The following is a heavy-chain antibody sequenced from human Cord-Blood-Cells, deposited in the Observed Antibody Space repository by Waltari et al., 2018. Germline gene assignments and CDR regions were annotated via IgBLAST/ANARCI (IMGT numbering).Heavy chain of an antibody. CDR1: GYSISSGYY. CDR3: ARDSEAYCGGDCYDSSFDY. J-gene: IGHJ4*02. D-gene: IGHD2-21*01. V-gene: IGHV4-38-2*02. Sequence: QVQLQESGPGLVKPSETLSLTCTVSGYSISSGYYWGWIRQPPGTGLEWIGSIYHSGSTYYNPSLKSRVTISVDTSKNQFPRKLSSVTAADTAVYYCARDSEAYCGGDCYDSSFDYWGQGTLVTVSS. CDR2: IYHSGST.